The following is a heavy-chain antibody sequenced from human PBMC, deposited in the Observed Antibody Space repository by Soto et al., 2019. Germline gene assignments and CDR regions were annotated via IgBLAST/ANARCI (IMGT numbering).Heavy chain of an antibody. CDR2: ISGSGGST. J-gene: IGHJ3*02. D-gene: IGHD3-16*01. CDR1: GFTFSSYA. CDR3: AKGNVYYDYIWGSPGENDAFDI. V-gene: IGHV3-23*01. Sequence: GGSLRLSCAASGFTFSSYAMSWVRQAPGKGLEWVSAISGSGGSTYYADSVKGRFTISRDNSKNTLYLQMNSLRAEDTAVYYCAKGNVYYDYIWGSPGENDAFDIWGQGTMVTVSS.